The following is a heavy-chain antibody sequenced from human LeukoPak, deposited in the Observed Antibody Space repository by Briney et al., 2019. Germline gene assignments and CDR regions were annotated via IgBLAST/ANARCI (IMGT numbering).Heavy chain of an antibody. D-gene: IGHD2-2*01. CDR3: ARAFEVPAAPYYYYYGMDV. Sequence: GGSPRLSCAASGFTFSSYSMNWVRQAPGEGLGWVSSISSSSSYIYYADSVKGRFTISRDNAKNSLYLQMNSLRAEDTAVYYCARAFEVPAAPYYYYYGMDVWGQGTTVTVSS. CDR2: ISSSSSYI. V-gene: IGHV3-21*01. CDR1: GFTFSSYS. J-gene: IGHJ6*02.